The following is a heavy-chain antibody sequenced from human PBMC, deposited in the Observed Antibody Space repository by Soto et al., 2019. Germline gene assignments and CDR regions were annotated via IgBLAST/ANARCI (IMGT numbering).Heavy chain of an antibody. V-gene: IGHV1-69*02. D-gene: IGHD2-15*01. J-gene: IGHJ4*02. CDR2: IIPILGIA. CDR1: GGTFSSYT. Sequence: QVQLVQSGAEVKKPGSSVKVSCKASGGTFSSYTISWVRQAPGQGLEWMGRIIPILGIANYAQKFQGRVTITADKSTRTAYMELSSLRSEDTAVYYCARIYCSGGSCRGYFDYWGQGTLVTVSS. CDR3: ARIYCSGGSCRGYFDY.